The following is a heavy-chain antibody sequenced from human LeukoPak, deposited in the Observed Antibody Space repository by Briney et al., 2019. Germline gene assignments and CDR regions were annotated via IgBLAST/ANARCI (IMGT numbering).Heavy chain of an antibody. V-gene: IGHV4-39*07. D-gene: IGHD2-15*01. CDR3: ARGGGGFDY. Sequence: SETLSLTCTVSGGSISSSSYYWGWIRQPPGKGLEWIGSIYYSGSTYYNPSLKSRVTISVDTSKNQFSLKLSSVTAADTAVYYCARGGGGFDYWGQGTLVTVSS. J-gene: IGHJ4*02. CDR1: GGSISSSSYY. CDR2: IYYSGST.